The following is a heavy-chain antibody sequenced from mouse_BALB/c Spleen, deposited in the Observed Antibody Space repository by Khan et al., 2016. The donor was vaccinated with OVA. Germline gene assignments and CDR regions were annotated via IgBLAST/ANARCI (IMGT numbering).Heavy chain of an antibody. V-gene: IGHV1-7*01. Sequence: QVQLKQSGAELAKPGASVKMSCKASGYTFTNYWMHWVKQRPGQGLEWIGYINPTSGYTDYNEKFKDRATLSADKSSSKAYMQLSSRTSENSAVYYCTRDMIDYWGQGTTLTVSS. CDR1: GYTFTNYW. CDR2: INPTSGYT. J-gene: IGHJ2*01. D-gene: IGHD2-3*01. CDR3: TRDMIDY.